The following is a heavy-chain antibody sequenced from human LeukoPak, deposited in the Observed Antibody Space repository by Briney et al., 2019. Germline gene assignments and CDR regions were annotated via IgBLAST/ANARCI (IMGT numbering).Heavy chain of an antibody. J-gene: IGHJ4*02. CDR3: TKRRGDSNVSDY. CDR2: ISGSGGSS. D-gene: IGHD4-11*01. CDR1: GFTLSSHA. Sequence: PGGSLRLSCAASGFTLSSHAMNWVRQAPGKGLEWVSSISGSGGSSYYVDSVKGRFTISRDNSKNTVYLQMNSLRAEDTAVYYCTKRRGDSNVSDYWGQGTLVTVSS. V-gene: IGHV3-23*01.